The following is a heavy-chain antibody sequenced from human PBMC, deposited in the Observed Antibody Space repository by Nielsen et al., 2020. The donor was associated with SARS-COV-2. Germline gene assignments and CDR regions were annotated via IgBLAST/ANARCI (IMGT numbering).Heavy chain of an antibody. CDR1: EISFSSYG. CDR3: AGAYCGGDCYSDYYYYGMDV. Sequence: GESLKISCVASEISFSSYGMHWARQAPGKGLEWVAVISYDGSNKYYADSVKGRFTISRDNSKNTLYLQMNSLRAEDTAVYYCAGAYCGGDCYSDYYYYGMDVWGQGTTVTVSS. D-gene: IGHD2-21*02. CDR2: ISYDGSNK. V-gene: IGHV3-30*03. J-gene: IGHJ6*02.